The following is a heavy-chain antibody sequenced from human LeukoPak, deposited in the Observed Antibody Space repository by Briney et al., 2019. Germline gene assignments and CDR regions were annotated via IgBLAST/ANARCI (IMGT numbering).Heavy chain of an antibody. D-gene: IGHD3-10*02. J-gene: IGHJ6*04. Sequence: GGSLRLSCATSGFTFGYYEMNWVRQAPGKGLEWVSYIKSSGSSIYYADSVKGRFTISRDNAKNSLYLQMNSLRAEDTAVYYCAELGITMIGGVWGKGTTVTISS. CDR2: IKSSGSSI. V-gene: IGHV3-48*03. CDR3: AELGITMIGGV. CDR1: GFTFGYYE.